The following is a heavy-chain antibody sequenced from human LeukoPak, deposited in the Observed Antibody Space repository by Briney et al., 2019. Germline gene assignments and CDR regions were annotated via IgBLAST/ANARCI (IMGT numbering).Heavy chain of an antibody. CDR3: ARDVSRDVSCYTD. V-gene: IGHV3-21*01. Sequence: GGSLRLSCAASRFTFSSYSMNWVRQAPGKGLEWVSSISSSGSYIYFADSMKGRFTISRDNAGNSVYLQMNSLRVDDTAVYFCARDVSRDVSCYTDWGQGTLVTVSS. J-gene: IGHJ4*02. CDR2: ISSSGSYI. CDR1: RFTFSSYS. D-gene: IGHD2-2*02.